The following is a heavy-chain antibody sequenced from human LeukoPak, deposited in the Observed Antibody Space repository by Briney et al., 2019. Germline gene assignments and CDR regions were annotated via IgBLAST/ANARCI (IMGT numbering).Heavy chain of an antibody. V-gene: IGHV4-38-2*02. CDR3: ARVSLPGELRIH. Sequence: SETLSLTCTVSGGSISSYYWGCIRQPPGKGLEWIGSIYHTGSSYYNPSLKSRVTISLDTSKNQFSLKLSSVTAADTAVYYCARVSLPGELRIHWGQGTLVTVSS. CDR2: IYHTGSS. D-gene: IGHD1-26*01. CDR1: GGSISSYY. J-gene: IGHJ4*02.